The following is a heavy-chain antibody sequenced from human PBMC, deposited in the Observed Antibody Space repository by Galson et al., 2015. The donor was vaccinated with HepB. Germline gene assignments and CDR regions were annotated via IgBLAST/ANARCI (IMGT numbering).Heavy chain of an antibody. CDR3: ARVEYSYGKEDAFDI. J-gene: IGHJ3*02. V-gene: IGHV3-7*03. CDR1: GFTFSSYW. D-gene: IGHD5-18*01. CDR2: IKQDGSEK. Sequence: SLRLSCAASGFTFSSYWMSWVRQALGKGLEWVANIKQDGSEKYYVDSVKGRFTISRDNAKNSLYLQMNSLRAEDTAVYYCARVEYSYGKEDAFDIWGQGTMVTVSS.